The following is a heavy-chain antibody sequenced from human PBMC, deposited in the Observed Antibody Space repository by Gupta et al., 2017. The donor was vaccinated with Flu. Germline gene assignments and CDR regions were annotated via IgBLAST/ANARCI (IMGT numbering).Heavy chain of an antibody. J-gene: IGHJ3*01. D-gene: IGHD2-15*01. V-gene: IGHV3-9*01. CDR1: GITFDAYA. CDR3: VKDRGYTWDAIDF. CDR2: ITWNSDTI. Sequence: EVQLVESGGGLVQPGRSLGLSCAASGITFDAYAMHWVRQAPGKGLEWVSGITWNSDTIGYADSVKGRFTLSRDTAKNSLYLQMNSLRPEDTAVYYCVKDRGYTWDAIDFWGQGTMVTVSS.